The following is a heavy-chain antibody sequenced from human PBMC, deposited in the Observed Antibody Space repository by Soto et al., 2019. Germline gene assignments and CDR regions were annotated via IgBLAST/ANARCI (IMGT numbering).Heavy chain of an antibody. J-gene: IGHJ6*02. V-gene: IGHV3-48*03. CDR3: ARGGIFYGMDV. CDR2: ISSSGSTI. Sequence: GGSLRLSCAASGFTFSSYEMNWVRQAPGKGLEWVSYISSSGSTIYYADSVKGRFTISRDNAKNSLYLQMNSLRAEHTAVYYCARGGIFYGMDVWGQGTTVTVSS. CDR1: GFTFSSYE.